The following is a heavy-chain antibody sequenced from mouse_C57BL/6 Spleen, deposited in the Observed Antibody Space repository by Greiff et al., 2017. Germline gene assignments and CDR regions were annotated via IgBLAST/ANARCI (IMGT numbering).Heavy chain of an antibody. CDR1: GYTFTSYW. D-gene: IGHD2-1*01. CDR2: IDPSDSET. CDR3: AISDGNLYFDY. Sequence: QVQLQQPGAELVRPGSSVKLSCKASGYTFTSYWMHWVKQRPIQGLEWIGNIDPSDSETPYNQKFKDKATLTVDKSSSTAYMQLSSLTSGDSAVYYCAISDGNLYFDYWGQGTTLTVSS. V-gene: IGHV1-52*01. J-gene: IGHJ2*01.